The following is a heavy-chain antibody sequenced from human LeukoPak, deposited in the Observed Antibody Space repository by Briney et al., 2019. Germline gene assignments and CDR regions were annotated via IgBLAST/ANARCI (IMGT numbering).Heavy chain of an antibody. V-gene: IGHV1-2*02. Sequence: ASVKVSCKASGYTFTGYYMHWVRQAPGQGLEWMGWINPNSGDTKCAQKFQGRVTMTRDTSISTAYMELTRLRSDDSAVYYCARGETEETGTRPDAFDIWGQGTMVTVSS. J-gene: IGHJ3*02. CDR2: INPNSGDT. D-gene: IGHD6-13*01. CDR3: ARGETEETGTRPDAFDI. CDR1: GYTFTGYY.